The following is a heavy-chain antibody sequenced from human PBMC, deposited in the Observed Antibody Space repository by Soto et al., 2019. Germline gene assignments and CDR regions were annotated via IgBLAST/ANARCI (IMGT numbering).Heavy chain of an antibody. V-gene: IGHV1-2*02. CDR3: ARAKGISQVSIDS. J-gene: IGHJ4*02. CDR1: GYTFTDSY. D-gene: IGHD2-21*01. Sequence: QVQLVQSGAEVKKPGASVKVSCKASGYTFTDSYIHWVRRAPGQGLEWIGWINSNSGGTNYAQTFQCMVTTTRNTSISTVYMELSSVRSGDTAFYYCARAKGISQVSIDSWGQGTLVTVSS. CDR2: INSNSGGT.